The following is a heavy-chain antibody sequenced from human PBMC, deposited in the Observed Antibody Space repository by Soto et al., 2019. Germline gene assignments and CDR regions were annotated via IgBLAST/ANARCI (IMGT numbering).Heavy chain of an antibody. J-gene: IGHJ4*02. CDR1: GFIFRDYL. D-gene: IGHD2-21*02. CDR3: ARVATRLQSMEVLEY. V-gene: IGHV3-30*03. CDR2: LSFDGTAE. Sequence: QVQLVESGGGVVQPGTSLRLSCKAPGFIFRDYLIHWVRQAPGKGLEWLAVLSFDGTAEFYADSTRGRFTIARDIPKRTKYLVINNVRREDTAVYYCARVATRLQSMEVLEYWGQGTLVTVPS.